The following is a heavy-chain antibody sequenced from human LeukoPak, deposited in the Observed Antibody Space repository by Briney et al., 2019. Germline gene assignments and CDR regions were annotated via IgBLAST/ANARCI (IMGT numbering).Heavy chain of an antibody. CDR2: IYTSGST. V-gene: IGHV4-4*07. CDR1: GGYISSYY. Sequence: SETLSLTCTVSGGYISSYYWSWIRQPAGKGLEWIGRIYTSGSTNYNPSLKSRVTMSVDTSKNQFSLKLSSVTAADTAVYYCARGGEDYDYVWGSYRYGYWGQGTLVTVSS. J-gene: IGHJ4*02. CDR3: ARGGEDYDYVWGSYRYGY. D-gene: IGHD3-16*02.